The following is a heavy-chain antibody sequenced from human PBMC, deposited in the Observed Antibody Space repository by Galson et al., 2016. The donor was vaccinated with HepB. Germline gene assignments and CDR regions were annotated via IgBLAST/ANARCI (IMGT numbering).Heavy chain of an antibody. Sequence: SLRLSCAASGFTLDHYAMHWVRQAPGKGLEWVSGLSWNSGSIGYADSVKGRFTISRDNAKNSLYLQMNSLRAGDTALYYWAKDSVAYYYDSSGYRRNAFDIWGQGTMVTVSS. CDR2: LSWNSGSI. CDR1: GFTLDHYA. CDR3: AKDSVAYYYDSSGYRRNAFDI. V-gene: IGHV3-9*01. J-gene: IGHJ3*02. D-gene: IGHD3-22*01.